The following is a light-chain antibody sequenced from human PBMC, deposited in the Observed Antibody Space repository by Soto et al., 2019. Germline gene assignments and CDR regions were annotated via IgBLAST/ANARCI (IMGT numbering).Light chain of an antibody. CDR1: SSDVGGYNY. V-gene: IGLV2-8*01. J-gene: IGLJ1*01. CDR2: EVN. CDR3: SSYAGSSNV. Sequence: SALTQPPSASWSPGQSVAISCTVTSSDVGGYNYVSWYQQHPGKAPKLMIYEVNKRPSGVPDRFSGSKSGNTASLTVSGLQAEDEADYYCSSYAGSSNVFGTGTKVTVL.